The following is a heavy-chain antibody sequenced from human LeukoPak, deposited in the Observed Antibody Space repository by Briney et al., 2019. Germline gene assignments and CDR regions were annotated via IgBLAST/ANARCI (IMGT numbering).Heavy chain of an antibody. Sequence: PSETLSLTCTVSGGSISSYYWSWIRQPPGKGLEWIGYIYFRGSTNYNTSLKSRVTISVDTSKNQFSLKLSSVTAADTAVYYCARGGGHCSSTSCSYYYDYYMDVWGKGTTVTVSS. J-gene: IGHJ6*03. CDR3: ARGGGHCSSTSCSYYYDYYMDV. V-gene: IGHV4-59*01. CDR2: IYFRGST. D-gene: IGHD2-2*01. CDR1: GGSISSYY.